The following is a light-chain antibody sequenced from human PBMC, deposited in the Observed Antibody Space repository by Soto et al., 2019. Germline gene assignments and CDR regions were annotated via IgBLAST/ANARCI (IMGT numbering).Light chain of an antibody. V-gene: IGLV2-8*01. CDR1: SSDVGGYNY. J-gene: IGLJ2*01. CDR2: EVS. Sequence: QSALTQPPSASGSPGQSVTISCTGTSSDVGGYNYVSWYQQHPGKAAKLIISEVSKRPSGVPDRFSGSKSGNTASLTVSELQAEDEADYYCSSFAGNNNLVFGGGTKLTVL. CDR3: SSFAGNNNLV.